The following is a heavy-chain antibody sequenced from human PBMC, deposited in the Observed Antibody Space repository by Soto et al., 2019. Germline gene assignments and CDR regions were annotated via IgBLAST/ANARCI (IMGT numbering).Heavy chain of an antibody. Sequence: GSLSLSCAASGFTFSDAWINWVRQAPGKGLEWVGRIKSKTDGGTTDYAAPVKGRFTISRDDSKNTLYLQMNSLKTEDTAVYYCTTGMGYNPGFDYWGQGTLVTVSS. J-gene: IGHJ4*02. CDR1: GFTFSDAW. V-gene: IGHV3-15*07. D-gene: IGHD1-1*01. CDR2: IKSKTDGGTT. CDR3: TTGMGYNPGFDY.